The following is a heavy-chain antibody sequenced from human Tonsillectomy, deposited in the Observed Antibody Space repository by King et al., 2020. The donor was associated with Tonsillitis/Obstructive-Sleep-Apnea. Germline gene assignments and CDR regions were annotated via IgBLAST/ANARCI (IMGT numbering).Heavy chain of an antibody. CDR3: TSGVEMSTTPYFYF. J-gene: IGHJ4*02. CDR2: IKSKTDGGTT. D-gene: IGHD5-24*01. Sequence: VQLVESGGGLVKPGGSLRLSCVASGFTFSNAWMSWVRQAPGKGMERVGRIKSKTDGGTTDYVLPVKDRFTISRDDSIPTLYLQMNSLNAEDTAVYYCTSGVEMSTTPYFYFWALGILFSVSS. V-gene: IGHV3-15*01. CDR1: GFTFSNAW.